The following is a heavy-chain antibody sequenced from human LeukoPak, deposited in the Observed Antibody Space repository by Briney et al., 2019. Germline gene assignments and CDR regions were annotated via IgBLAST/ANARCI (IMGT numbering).Heavy chain of an antibody. CDR1: GFSVSGNY. Sequence: GGSLRLSCAASGFSVSGNYMSGVRQAPGKGLEWVSVIYSGGSTDYADSVKGRFTISRDNSKNTLYLQMNSLRAEDTAVYYCASSSGSWGFDYWGQGTLVTVSS. V-gene: IGHV3-53*01. J-gene: IGHJ4*02. D-gene: IGHD1-26*01. CDR3: ASSSGSWGFDY. CDR2: IYSGGST.